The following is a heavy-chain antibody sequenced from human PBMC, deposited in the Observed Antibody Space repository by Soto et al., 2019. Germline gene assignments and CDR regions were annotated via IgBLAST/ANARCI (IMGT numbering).Heavy chain of an antibody. CDR3: AREDGSGGYLYYYYGMDV. J-gene: IGHJ6*02. CDR1: GFTFSSYG. Sequence: PGGSLRLSCAASGFTFSSYGMHWVRQAPGKGLEWVAVIWYDGSNKYYADSVKGRFTISRDNSKNTLYLQMNSLRAEDTAVYYCAREDGSGGYLYYYYGMDVWGQGTTVTV. V-gene: IGHV3-33*01. D-gene: IGHD3-10*01. CDR2: IWYDGSNK.